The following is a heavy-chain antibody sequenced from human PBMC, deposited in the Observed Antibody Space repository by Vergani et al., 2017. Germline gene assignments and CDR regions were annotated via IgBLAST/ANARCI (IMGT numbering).Heavy chain of an antibody. CDR2: ISATGDENT. CDR1: GLPVSGFAFNTYA. Sequence: RLVQSGGGLAHPGGSLRLSCAASGLPVSGFAFNTYAMIWVRQAPGKGVEWVSGISATGDENTDYADSVKGRFTISRDNSKSTLFLQMNGLTSEDAAIYYCAQCANLGPRLPVYWGQGALVADSS. J-gene: IGHJ4*02. CDR3: AQCANLGPRLPVY. V-gene: IGHV3-23*04. D-gene: IGHD5/OR15-5a*01.